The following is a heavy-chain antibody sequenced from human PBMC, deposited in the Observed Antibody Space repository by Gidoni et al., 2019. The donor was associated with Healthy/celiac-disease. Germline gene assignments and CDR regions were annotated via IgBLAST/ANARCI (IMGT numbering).Heavy chain of an antibody. J-gene: IGHJ4*02. Sequence: EVQLVESGGGLVQPGRSLRLSCAASGFTFDDYAMHWVRQAPGKGLEWVSVISWNSGSIGYADSVKGRFTISRDNAKNSLYLQMNSLRAEDTALYYCAKDRMESGSYGPFDYWGQGTLVTVSS. CDR1: GFTFDDYA. CDR3: AKDRMESGSYGPFDY. D-gene: IGHD1-26*01. CDR2: ISWNSGSI. V-gene: IGHV3-9*01.